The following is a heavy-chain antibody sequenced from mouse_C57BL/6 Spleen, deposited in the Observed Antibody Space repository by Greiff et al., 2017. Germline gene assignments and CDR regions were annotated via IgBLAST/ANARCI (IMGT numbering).Heavy chain of an antibody. V-gene: IGHV3-6*01. J-gene: IGHJ4*01. CDR3: ARRRGEVDGLYAMDY. D-gene: IGHD3-1*01. Sequence: EVQLQESGPGLVKPSQSLSLTCSVTGYSITSGYYWNWIRQFPGNKLEWMGYISYDGSNNYNPSLKNRISITRDTSTNQFFLKLNSVTTEDTATYYCARRRGEVDGLYAMDYWGQGTSVTVSS. CDR2: ISYDGSN. CDR1: GYSITSGYY.